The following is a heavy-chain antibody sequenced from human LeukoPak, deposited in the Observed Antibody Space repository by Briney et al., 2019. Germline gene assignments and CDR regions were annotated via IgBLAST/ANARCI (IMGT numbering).Heavy chain of an antibody. J-gene: IGHJ4*02. CDR3: FAPFDY. V-gene: IGHV3-7*01. CDR2: IHQDGGEK. CDR1: GFMFSRYW. Sequence: GGSLRLSCAASGFMFSRYWMSWVRQAPGKGLEWVANIHQDGGEKYYVDSVKGRFTIYRDNTKNSMFLQMNSLRAEDTAVYYCFAPFDYWGQGTLVTVSS.